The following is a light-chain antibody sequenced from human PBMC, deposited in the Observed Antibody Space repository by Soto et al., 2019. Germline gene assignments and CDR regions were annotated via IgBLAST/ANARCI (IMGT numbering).Light chain of an antibody. CDR2: EVS. V-gene: IGLV2-14*01. Sequence: QSVLTQPASVSGSPGQSITISCTGSSSDVGGYNYVSWYQQHPGTAPKLMIYEVSTRPSGVSNRFSGSKSGNTASLTISGLQAEDEADYYCSSYTTTNSYVFGSGTKVTVL. CDR1: SSDVGGYNY. CDR3: SSYTTTNSYV. J-gene: IGLJ1*01.